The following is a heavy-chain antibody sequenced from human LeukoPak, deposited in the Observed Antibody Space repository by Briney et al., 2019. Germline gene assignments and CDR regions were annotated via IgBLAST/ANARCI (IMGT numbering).Heavy chain of an antibody. CDR1: GGSISSYY. V-gene: IGHV4-59*01. D-gene: IGHD1-26*01. J-gene: IGHJ4*02. CDR3: ARIGGGSYWFDY. CDR2: IYYSGST. Sequence: SETLSLTCTVSGGSISSYYWSWIRQPPGKGLEWIGHIYYSGSTNYNPSLKSRLTISIDTSKNQFSLKLSSVTAADTAVYYCARIGGGSYWFDYWGQGTLVTVSS.